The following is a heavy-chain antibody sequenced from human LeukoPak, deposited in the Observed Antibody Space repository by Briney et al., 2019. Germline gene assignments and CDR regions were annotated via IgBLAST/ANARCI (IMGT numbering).Heavy chain of an antibody. CDR1: GFTFSSYN. D-gene: IGHD3-3*01. CDR3: ATDRGWRTSGYYLYYFEY. J-gene: IGHJ4*02. CDR2: ITTTGATT. Sequence: GGSLRLSCAASGFTFSSYNMNWVRQAPGKGLQWVSSITTTGATTYYADSVKGRFTISRDNFKNTVFLQMSSLRAEDTAVYYCATDRGWRTSGYYLYYFEYWGQGTLVTYSS. V-gene: IGHV3-23*01.